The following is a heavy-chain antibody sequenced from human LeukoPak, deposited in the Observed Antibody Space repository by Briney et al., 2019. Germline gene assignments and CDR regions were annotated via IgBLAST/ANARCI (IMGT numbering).Heavy chain of an antibody. CDR3: AKDLDYLEPHRSPLS. V-gene: IGHV3-23*01. J-gene: IGHJ4*02. Sequence: GGSLRLSCAASGFTFSTSAMTWVRQAPGKGLEWVSGISGSGVTDYADFVKGRFTISRDNSKNTLYLQINSLRAEDTAVYYCAKDLDYLEPHRSPLSWGQGTLVTVSS. CDR2: ISGSGVT. D-gene: IGHD1-14*01. CDR1: GFTFSTSA.